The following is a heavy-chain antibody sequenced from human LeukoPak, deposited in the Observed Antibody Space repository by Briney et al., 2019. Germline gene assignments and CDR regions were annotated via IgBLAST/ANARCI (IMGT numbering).Heavy chain of an antibody. CDR1: GYTFTSYD. V-gene: IGHV1-2*04. CDR2: INPNSGGT. J-gene: IGHJ5*02. CDR3: ARDQDLYSSNWFDP. D-gene: IGHD3-22*01. Sequence: ASVKVSCKASGYTFTSYDINWVRQAPGQGLEWMGWINPNSGGTNYAQKFQGWVTMTRDTSISTAYMELSRLRSDDTAVYYCARDQDLYSSNWFDPWSQGTLVTVSS.